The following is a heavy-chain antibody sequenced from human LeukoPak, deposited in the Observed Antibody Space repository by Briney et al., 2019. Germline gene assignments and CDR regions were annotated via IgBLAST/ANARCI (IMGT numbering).Heavy chain of an antibody. CDR2: IYSTGST. D-gene: IGHD6-19*01. Sequence: GGSLRLSCAASGFTFSSNYMSWVRQPPGKGLEWVSVIYSTGSTYYAASVKGRFTISRDNSKSTLYLQMNSLRGGDTAVYYCARGSSSGFELDYWGQGTLVTVSS. CDR3: ARGSSSGFELDY. J-gene: IGHJ4*02. CDR1: GFTFSSNY. V-gene: IGHV3-53*01.